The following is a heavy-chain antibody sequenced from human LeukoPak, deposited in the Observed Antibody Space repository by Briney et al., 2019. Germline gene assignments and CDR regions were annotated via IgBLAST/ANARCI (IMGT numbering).Heavy chain of an antibody. Sequence: EASVKVSCKASGYTFTSYAMNWVRQAPGQGLEWMGWINPNSGGTNYAQKFQGRVTMTRNTSISTAYMELSSLRSEDTAVYYCARGTRDHDYLDYWGQGTLVTVSS. CDR3: ARGTRDHDYLDY. J-gene: IGHJ4*02. CDR1: GYTFTSYA. CDR2: INPNSGGT. V-gene: IGHV1-8*02.